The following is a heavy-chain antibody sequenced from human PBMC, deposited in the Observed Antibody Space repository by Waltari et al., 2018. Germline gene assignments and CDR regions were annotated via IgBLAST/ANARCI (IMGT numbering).Heavy chain of an antibody. CDR1: GFTFSSYA. CDR3: ARDRGNRRSYFDY. D-gene: IGHD4-4*01. CDR2: ISYDGSNK. J-gene: IGHJ4*02. V-gene: IGHV3-30-3*01. Sequence: QVQLVESGGGVVQPGRSLRLSCAASGFTFSSYAMHWVRQAPGKGLEWVAVISYDGSNKYYADSVKGRFTISRDNSKNTLYLQMNSLRAEDTAVYYCARDRGNRRSYFDYWGQGTLVTVSS.